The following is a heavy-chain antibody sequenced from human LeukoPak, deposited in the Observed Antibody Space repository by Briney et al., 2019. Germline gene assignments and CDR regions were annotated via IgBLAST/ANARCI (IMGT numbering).Heavy chain of an antibody. CDR1: VGSLRRSSYY. CDR2: IYLSGST. D-gene: IGHD3-10*01. V-gene: IGHV4-39*06. CDR3: ASGITMVRGVIVWFDP. Sequence: SETPSLTCTLSVGSLRRSSYYCGWIRQPPGKGLEWFGCIYLSGSTYYNPSLKRRVTISVDTSKTQFALKLSSVTAADTAVYYCASGITMVRGVIVWFDPWGQGTLVTVSS. J-gene: IGHJ5*02.